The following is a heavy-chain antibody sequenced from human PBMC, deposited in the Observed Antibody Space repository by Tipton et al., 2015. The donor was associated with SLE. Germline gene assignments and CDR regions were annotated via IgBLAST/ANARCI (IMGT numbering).Heavy chain of an antibody. Sequence: GLVKPSETLSLTCTVSGGSISSYYWSWIRQPPGKGLEWIGYIYYSGSTNYNPSLKSRVTMSLDTSKNQFSLKLNSVTAADTAVYYCARSVESAYGPFDYWGQGTLVTVSS. D-gene: IGHD5-12*01. CDR1: GGSISSYY. J-gene: IGHJ4*02. V-gene: IGHV4-59*01. CDR2: IYYSGST. CDR3: ARSVESAYGPFDY.